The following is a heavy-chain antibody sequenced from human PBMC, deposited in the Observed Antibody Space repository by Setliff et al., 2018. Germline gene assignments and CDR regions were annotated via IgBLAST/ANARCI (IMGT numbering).Heavy chain of an antibody. D-gene: IGHD3-16*01. J-gene: IGHJ6*02. Sequence: PGGSLRLSCAASGFSFERHGMHWVRQAPGKGLVWVAFIQHDGENKFYADSVKGRLPVSRHNSKNTLYLEMDGLRPEDTAVYYCANSRVTNFRGHLYLPRGLDVWGQGTTVTVSS. CDR3: ANSRVTNFRGHLYLPRGLDV. CDR1: GFSFERHG. V-gene: IGHV3-30*02. CDR2: IQHDGENK.